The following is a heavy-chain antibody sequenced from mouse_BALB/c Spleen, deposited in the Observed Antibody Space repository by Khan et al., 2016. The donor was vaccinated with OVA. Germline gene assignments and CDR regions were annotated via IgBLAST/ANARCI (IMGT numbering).Heavy chain of an antibody. CDR1: GFSLTGYG. CDR3: ARDYDGNYREAMDY. CDR2: IWGDGST. J-gene: IGHJ4*01. Sequence: QVQLKQSGPGLVAPSQSLSITCTVSGFSLTGYGVNWVRQPPGKGLEWLGMIWGDGSTDYNSALKSRLSISKDNSKSQVFLKMNSLQTDDTAMYYCARDYDGNYREAMDYWGQGTSVTVAS. D-gene: IGHD2-1*01. V-gene: IGHV2-6-7*01.